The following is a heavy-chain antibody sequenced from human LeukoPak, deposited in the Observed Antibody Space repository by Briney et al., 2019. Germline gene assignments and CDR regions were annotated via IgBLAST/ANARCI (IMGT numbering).Heavy chain of an antibody. V-gene: IGHV3-48*01. CDR1: GFTFSSYS. J-gene: IGHJ6*02. D-gene: IGHD2-15*01. CDR3: ARSNDSPNYYYYYGMDV. CDR2: ISSSSSTI. Sequence: PGGSLGLSCAASGFTFSSYSMNWVRQAPGKGLEWVSYISSSSSTIYYADSVKGRFTISRDNSKNTLYLQMNSLRAEDTAVYYCARSNDSPNYYYYYGMDVWGQGTTVTVSS.